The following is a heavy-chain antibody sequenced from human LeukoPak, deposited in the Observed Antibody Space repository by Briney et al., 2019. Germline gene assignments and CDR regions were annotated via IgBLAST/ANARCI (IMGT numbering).Heavy chain of an antibody. CDR2: ISWNSDNI. CDR1: KFTFNDYA. D-gene: IGHD4-11*01. CDR3: PKDISSHYDDGGWFDP. Sequence: GGSLRLSCAASKFTFNDYAMHWVRQAPGKGLEWVSGISWNSDNIGYADSVRGRFTISRDNARNSLYLQMNSLKTEDTAVYYWPKDISSHYDDGGWFDPWGQGTLGAVSS. J-gene: IGHJ5*02. V-gene: IGHV3-9*01.